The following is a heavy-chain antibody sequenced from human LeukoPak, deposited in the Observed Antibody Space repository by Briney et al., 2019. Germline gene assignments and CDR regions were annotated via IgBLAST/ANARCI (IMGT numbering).Heavy chain of an antibody. D-gene: IGHD3-10*01. CDR2: IYYSGST. Sequence: PSETLSLTCTVSGGSISSSSYYWGWIRQPPGKGLEWIGSIYYSGSTYYNPSLKSRVTISVDTSKNQFSLKLSSVTAADTAVYYCAPLLRGSGSYNPLTDYWGQGALVTVSS. CDR1: GGSISSSSYY. J-gene: IGHJ4*02. V-gene: IGHV4-39*01. CDR3: APLLRGSGSYNPLTDY.